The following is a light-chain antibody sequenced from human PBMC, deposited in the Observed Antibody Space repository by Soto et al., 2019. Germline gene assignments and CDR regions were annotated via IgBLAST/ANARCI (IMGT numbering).Light chain of an antibody. CDR1: QSISSW. Sequence: DIQMTQSPSTLSASVGDRVTITCRASQSISSWLAWYQQKPGKAPKLLIYDASALPRGVPSRFSGSGSGTEFTLTISSLQPDDFATYYCQHYNSYSEAFGQGTKVDNK. V-gene: IGKV1-5*01. CDR3: QHYNSYSEA. CDR2: DAS. J-gene: IGKJ1*01.